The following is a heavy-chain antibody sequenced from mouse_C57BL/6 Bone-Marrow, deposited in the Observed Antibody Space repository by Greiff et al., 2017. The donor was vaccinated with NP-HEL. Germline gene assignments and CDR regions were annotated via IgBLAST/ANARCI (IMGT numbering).Heavy chain of an antibody. CDR3: AIWYGSSYWYFDV. V-gene: IGHV1-74*01. D-gene: IGHD1-1*01. CDR1: GYTFTSYW. J-gene: IGHJ1*03. Sequence: QVQLQQPGAELVKPGASVKVSCKASGYTFTSYWMHWVKQRPGQGLEWIGRIHPSDSDTNYNQKFKGKATLTVDKSSSTADMQLSSLTSEDSAVYYCAIWYGSSYWYFDVWGTGTTVTVSS. CDR2: IHPSDSDT.